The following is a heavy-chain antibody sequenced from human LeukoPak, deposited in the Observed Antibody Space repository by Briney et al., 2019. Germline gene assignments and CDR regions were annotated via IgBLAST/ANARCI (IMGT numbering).Heavy chain of an antibody. J-gene: IGHJ4*02. CDR3: ARAYRYYDSSGYYI. CDR1: GYTFTSYA. V-gene: IGHV1-3*01. CDR2: INAGNGNT. Sequence: ASVKVSCKASGYTFTSYAMHWVRQAPGQRLEWMGWINAGNGNTKYSQKFQGRVTITRDTSASTAYMELSSLRSEDTAVHYCARAYRYYDSSGYYIWGQGTLVTVSS. D-gene: IGHD3-22*01.